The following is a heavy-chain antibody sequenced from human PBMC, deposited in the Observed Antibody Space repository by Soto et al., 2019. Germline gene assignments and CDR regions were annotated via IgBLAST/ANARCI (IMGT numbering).Heavy chain of an antibody. CDR3: ARDQEFWSGEPNGMDV. CDR1: GYTFTSYY. Sequence: GASVKVSCKASGYTFTSYYMHWVRQAPGQGLEWMGIISPSGGSTTYAQKFQGRVTMTRDTSTSTVYMELSSLRSEDTAVYYCARDQEFWSGEPNGMDVWGQGTTVTVSS. CDR2: ISPSGGST. V-gene: IGHV1-46*01. J-gene: IGHJ6*02. D-gene: IGHD3-3*01.